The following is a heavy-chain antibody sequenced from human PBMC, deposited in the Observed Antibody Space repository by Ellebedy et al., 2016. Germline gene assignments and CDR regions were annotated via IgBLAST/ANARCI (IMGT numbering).Heavy chain of an antibody. CDR2: IHHTGTP. CDR3: ARDLRGHHYYSYGMDV. D-gene: IGHD3-10*01. V-gene: IGHV3-53*01. CDR1: GFNVDYYY. Sequence: GESLKISXAASGFNVDYYYMNWVRQAPGKGLEWVSVIHHTGTPYYGASVQGRFTISRDSSKNTLHLQMNNLRAEDTAVYYCARDLRGHHYYSYGMDVWGQGTSVTVSS. J-gene: IGHJ6*02.